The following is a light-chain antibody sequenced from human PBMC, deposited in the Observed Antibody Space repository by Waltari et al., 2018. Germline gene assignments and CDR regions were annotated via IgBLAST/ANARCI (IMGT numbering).Light chain of an antibody. J-gene: IGKJ2*01. Sequence: DVVMTQSPLSLSVTLEQPASISCKSSQSLVHSDGKTYLNWFHQRPGQSPRCLIYKISNRESGGPDRFSGSGSVTEFTLTINRVDAEDVGVYYCMQTTHWARTFGQGTKLEIK. CDR3: MQTTHWART. V-gene: IGKV2-30*02. CDR1: QSLVHSDGKTY. CDR2: KIS.